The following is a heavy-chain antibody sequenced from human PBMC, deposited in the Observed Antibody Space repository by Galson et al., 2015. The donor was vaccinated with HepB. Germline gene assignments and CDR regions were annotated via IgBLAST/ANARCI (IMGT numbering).Heavy chain of an antibody. CDR1: GFTFSSYG. CDR3: AIGPRGYFDY. Sequence: SLRLSCAASGFTFSSYGMHWVRQAPGKGLEWGAFISYDGSNKYYADSVKGRFTISRDNSKNTLYLQMNSLRAEDTAVYYCAIGPRGYFDYWGQGTLVTVSS. J-gene: IGHJ4*02. D-gene: IGHD3-10*01. CDR2: ISYDGSNK. V-gene: IGHV3-30*03.